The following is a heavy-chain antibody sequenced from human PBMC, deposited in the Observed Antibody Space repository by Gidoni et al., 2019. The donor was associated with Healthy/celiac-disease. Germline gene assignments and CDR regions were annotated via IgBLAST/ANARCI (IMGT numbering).Heavy chain of an antibody. CDR3: ARDFTIFANPASGLSDAFDI. CDR2: ISYDGSNK. CDR1: GFTFSSYA. J-gene: IGHJ3*02. D-gene: IGHD3-3*01. Sequence: QVQLVESGGGVVQPGRSLRLSCAASGFTFSSYAMHWVRQAPGKGLEWVAVISYDGSNKYYADSVKGRFTISRDNSKNTLYLQMNSLRAEDTAVYYCARDFTIFANPASGLSDAFDIWGQGTMVTVSS. V-gene: IGHV3-30-3*01.